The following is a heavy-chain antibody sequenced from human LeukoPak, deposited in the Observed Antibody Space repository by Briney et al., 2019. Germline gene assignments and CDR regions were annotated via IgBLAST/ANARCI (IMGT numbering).Heavy chain of an antibody. D-gene: IGHD1-26*01. J-gene: IGHJ4*02. CDR1: GFIFSSYA. CDR3: AKGGKWDVTPFDY. V-gene: IGHV3-23*01. Sequence: GALRLSCAASGFIFSSYAMSWVRQAPGKGLEWVSVISGSGGGTYSADSVKGRFTISRDNSKNTLYLQMNSLRAEDTAVYYCAKGGKWDVTPFDYWGQGTLVTVSS. CDR2: ISGSGGGT.